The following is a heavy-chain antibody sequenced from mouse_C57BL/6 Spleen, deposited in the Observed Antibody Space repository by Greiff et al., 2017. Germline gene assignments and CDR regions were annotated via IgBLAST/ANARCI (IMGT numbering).Heavy chain of an antibody. CDR1: GYTFTDHT. CDR3: SRKIYYGNYAWFAY. Sequence: QVQLQQSDAELVKPGASVKISCKVSGYTFTDHTIHWMKQRPEQGLAWIGYIYPRDGSTKYNEKFKGKATLTADKSSSTAYLQLNSLTSEYSAVYFCSRKIYYGNYAWFAYWGQGTLVTVSA. V-gene: IGHV1-78*01. J-gene: IGHJ3*01. CDR2: IYPRDGST. D-gene: IGHD2-1*01.